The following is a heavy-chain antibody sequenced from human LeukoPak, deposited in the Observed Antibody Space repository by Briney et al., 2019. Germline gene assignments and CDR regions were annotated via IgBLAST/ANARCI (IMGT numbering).Heavy chain of an antibody. D-gene: IGHD1-7*01. CDR1: GFPFSTYW. CDR2: IKQDGSEK. Sequence: GGSLRLSCVASGFPFSTYWMDWVRQAPGKGLEWVANIKQDGSEKYYVNSVKGRFTISRDNAKNSLYLQMNSLRAEDTAIYYCAREDDWNYEDYWDQGTLVTVSS. CDR3: AREDDWNYEDY. V-gene: IGHV3-7*01. J-gene: IGHJ4*02.